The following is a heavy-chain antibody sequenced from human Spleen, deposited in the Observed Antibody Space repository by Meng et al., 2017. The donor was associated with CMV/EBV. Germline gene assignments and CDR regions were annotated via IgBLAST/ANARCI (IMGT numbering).Heavy chain of an antibody. CDR2: IYYSGST. Sequence: TVSGGSISSSRYYWGWLRQPPGKGLEWIGSIYYSGSTYYNPSLKSRVTISVDTSKNQFSLKLSSVTAADTAVYYCARCSAASVWFDPWGQGTLVTVSS. CDR3: ARCSAASVWFDP. J-gene: IGHJ5*02. V-gene: IGHV4-39*07. D-gene: IGHD2-2*01. CDR1: GGSISSSRYY.